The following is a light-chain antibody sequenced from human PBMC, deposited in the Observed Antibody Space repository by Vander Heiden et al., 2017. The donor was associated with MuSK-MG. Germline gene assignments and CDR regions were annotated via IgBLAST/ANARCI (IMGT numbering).Light chain of an antibody. J-gene: IGKJ3*01. CDR3: RQYDVYST. V-gene: IGKV1-5*03. CDR1: QHIKRW. CDR2: NTS. Sequence: DIQMTQSPPTLSVSVGDRVTITCRASQHIKRWLSWSPQTPGKAPNPHLYNTSHLEDGVPPRFSGRGSETEFTLSSSQLQADDSATYYCRQYDVYSTFGPGTKVEI.